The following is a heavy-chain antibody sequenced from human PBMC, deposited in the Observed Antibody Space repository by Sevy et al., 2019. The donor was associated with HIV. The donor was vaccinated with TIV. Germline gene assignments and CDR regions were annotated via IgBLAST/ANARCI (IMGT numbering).Heavy chain of an antibody. CDR2: LNGDRT. CDR1: GFTFSTYA. D-gene: IGHD2-21*02. CDR3: VKEETAPYFDC. J-gene: IGHJ4*02. Sequence: GGSLRLSCAASGFTFSTYAVSWVRQAPGKGLEWVAALNGDRTYYAGSVKGRFTISRDNPKNMVYLQVNSLRVEDTALYYCVKEETAPYFDCWGQGTLVTVSS. V-gene: IGHV3-23*01.